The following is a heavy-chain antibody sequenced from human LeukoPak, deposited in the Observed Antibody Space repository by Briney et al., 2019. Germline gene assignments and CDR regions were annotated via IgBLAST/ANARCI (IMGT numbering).Heavy chain of an antibody. Sequence: GGSLRLSCAASGFTFSSYSMNWVRQAPGKGLEWVSSISGISSYIYYADSVKGRFTISRDNAKNSQYLQMNSLRAEDTAVYYCARGYGSGSYHGDYWGQGTLVTVSS. CDR2: ISGISSYI. D-gene: IGHD3-10*01. J-gene: IGHJ4*02. CDR3: ARGYGSGSYHGDY. CDR1: GFTFSSYS. V-gene: IGHV3-21*01.